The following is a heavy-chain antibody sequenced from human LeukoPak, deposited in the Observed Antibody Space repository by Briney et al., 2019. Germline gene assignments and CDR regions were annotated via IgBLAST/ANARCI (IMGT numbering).Heavy chain of an antibody. V-gene: IGHV3-21*01. CDR2: ISSSNGYI. CDR3: AREAGSSSSLDF. Sequence: PGGSLRLSCAASGFTFRSYTMNWVRQAPGKGLEWVSSISSSNGYIYYADSLKGRFTISRDNAKNSLYLQVSSLRAEDTAVYYCAREAGSSSSLDFWGQGTLVTVSS. D-gene: IGHD6-6*01. CDR1: GFTFRSYT. J-gene: IGHJ4*02.